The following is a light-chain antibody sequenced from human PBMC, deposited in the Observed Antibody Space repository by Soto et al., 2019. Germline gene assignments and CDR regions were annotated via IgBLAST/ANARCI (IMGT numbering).Light chain of an antibody. V-gene: IGKV1-33*01. J-gene: IGKJ4*01. CDR3: QQYLNVLT. CDR1: QDIRNH. CDR2: DAS. Sequence: DIQMTQSPSSLSASVGDRITITCQASQDIRNHLNRYQQKPGKAPKILIYDASNLEAGVPSRFGGSGSATDFTFTISSLQPEDIATYYCQQYLNVLTFGGGTKVEIK.